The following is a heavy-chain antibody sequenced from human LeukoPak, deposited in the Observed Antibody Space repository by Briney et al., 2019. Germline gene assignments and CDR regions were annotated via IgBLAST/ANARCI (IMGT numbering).Heavy chain of an antibody. CDR2: IYYSGST. CDR1: GYSISSGYY. J-gene: IGHJ4*02. Sequence: PSETLSLTCAVSGYSISSGYYWGWIRQPPGKGLEWIGSIYYSGSTYYNPSLKSRVTISVDTSKNQFSLKLSSVTAADTAVYYCARQEGYYDFWSGIDYWGQGTLVTVSS. V-gene: IGHV4-38-2*01. D-gene: IGHD3-3*01. CDR3: ARQEGYYDFWSGIDY.